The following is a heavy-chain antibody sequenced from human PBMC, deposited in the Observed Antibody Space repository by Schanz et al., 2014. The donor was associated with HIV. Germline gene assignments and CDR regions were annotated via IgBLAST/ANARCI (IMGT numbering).Heavy chain of an antibody. CDR3: ARDLRANYYGPQVDWSDS. CDR1: GFSFSSFG. V-gene: IGHV3-33*01. CDR2: IWYDGSHE. D-gene: IGHD3-10*01. Sequence: QVQLVESGGGVVQPGRSLRLSCAASGFSFSSFGFHWVRQSQGKGLEWLAVIWYDGSHEYYADSVKGRFTISRDNSKSTLSLQMNSLRAEDTAVYYCARDLRANYYGPQVDWSDSWGQGTLVTVSS. J-gene: IGHJ5*01.